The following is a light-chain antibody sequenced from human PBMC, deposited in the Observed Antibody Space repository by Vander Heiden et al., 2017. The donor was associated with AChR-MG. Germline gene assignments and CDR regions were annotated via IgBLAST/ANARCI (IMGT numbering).Light chain of an antibody. CDR1: SSDIGSNT. J-gene: IGLJ3*02. CDR2: FIN. V-gene: IGLV1-44*01. CDR3: SAWDDSLNGPV. Sequence: QSVLAQPPSASGTPGQTVSIHCSGSSSDIGSNTVNWYQHLPGSAPKLLVYFINQRPSGVPDRFSGSRSGTSASLAITGLQSEDEADYYCSAWDDSLNGPVFGGGTKLTVL.